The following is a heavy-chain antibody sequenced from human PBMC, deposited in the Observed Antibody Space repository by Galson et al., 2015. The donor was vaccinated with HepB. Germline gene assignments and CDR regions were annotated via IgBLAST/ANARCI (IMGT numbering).Heavy chain of an antibody. D-gene: IGHD6-19*01. J-gene: IGHJ4*02. CDR1: GYTFTSYG. CDR2: ISAYNGNT. V-gene: IGHV1-18*01. Sequence: SVKVSCKASGYTFTSYGISWVRQAPGQGLEWMGWISAYNGNTNYAQKLQGRVTMTTDTSTSTAYMELRSLRSDDTAVYYCARDSPLAVAGTVGAYFDYWGQGTLVTVSS. CDR3: ARDSPLAVAGTVGAYFDY.